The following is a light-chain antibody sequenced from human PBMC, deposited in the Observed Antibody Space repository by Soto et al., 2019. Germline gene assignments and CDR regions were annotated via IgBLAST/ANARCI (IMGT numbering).Light chain of an antibody. CDR2: DAS. J-gene: IGKJ1*01. V-gene: IGKV3-15*01. CDR1: QSVSSY. CDR3: QKYDDWPET. Sequence: EKVMTQSPATLSVSPGERATLSCRASQSVSSYLAWYQQKPGQAPRLLIYDASTRATGVPARFSGSGSGTEFTLTISSPQSEYRAVYYCQKYDDWPETFGQGTKVEIK.